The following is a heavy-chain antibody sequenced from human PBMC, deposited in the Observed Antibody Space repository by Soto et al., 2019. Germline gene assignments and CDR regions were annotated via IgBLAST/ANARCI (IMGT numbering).Heavy chain of an antibody. J-gene: IGHJ4*02. CDR3: AKDTYSSSWYF. CDR1: GFTFTNYA. Sequence: EVQLLESGGDLVQPGGSLRLSCAASGFTFTNYAMTWVRQAPGKGLEWVSSISESGGDTYYADSVKGRFTISRDNSKNTLYLQMNGLRAEDTALYYCAKDTYSSSWYFWGQGTLVTVSS. CDR2: ISESGGDT. D-gene: IGHD6-13*01. V-gene: IGHV3-23*01.